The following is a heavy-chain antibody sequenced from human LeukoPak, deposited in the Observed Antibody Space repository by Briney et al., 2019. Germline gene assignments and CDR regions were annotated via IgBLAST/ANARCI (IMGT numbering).Heavy chain of an antibody. CDR1: GFTFSSYG. Sequence: GGSLRLSCAASGFTFSSYGMHWVRQAPGKGLEWVSSISSSSSYIYYADSVKGRFTISRDNAKNSLYLQMNSLRAEDTAVYYCARASFGGPITGIDYWGQGTLVTVSS. D-gene: IGHD1-20*01. CDR3: ARASFGGPITGIDY. V-gene: IGHV3-21*01. CDR2: ISSSSSYI. J-gene: IGHJ4*02.